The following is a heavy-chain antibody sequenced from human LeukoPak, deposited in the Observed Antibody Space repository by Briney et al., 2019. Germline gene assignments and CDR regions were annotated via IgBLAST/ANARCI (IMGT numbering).Heavy chain of an antibody. D-gene: IGHD6-13*01. V-gene: IGHV1-8*01. J-gene: IGHJ6*02. CDR3: ARLYSSSWVYYYGMDV. CDR1: GYTFTSYD. Sequence: ASVKVSCKASGYTFTSYDINWVRQATGQGLEWMGWMNPNSGNTGYAQKFQGRVTMTRNTSISTAYMELSSLRSEDTAVYYCARLYSSSWVYYYGMDVWGQGTTVTVSS. CDR2: MNPNSGNT.